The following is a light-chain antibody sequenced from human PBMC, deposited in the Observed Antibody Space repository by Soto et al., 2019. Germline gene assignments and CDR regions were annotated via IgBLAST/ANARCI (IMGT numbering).Light chain of an antibody. CDR3: SSYTTSNTYV. Sequence: QSVLTQPPSASGTPGQRVTISCSGGSFNIGAYNRVSWSQHHPGKAPKLLIYDVGSRPSGVSNRFSGSRSGNTASLTISGLQAEDEADYYCSSYTTSNTYVFGTGTKVTVL. CDR1: SFNIGAYNR. V-gene: IGLV2-14*01. CDR2: DVG. J-gene: IGLJ1*01.